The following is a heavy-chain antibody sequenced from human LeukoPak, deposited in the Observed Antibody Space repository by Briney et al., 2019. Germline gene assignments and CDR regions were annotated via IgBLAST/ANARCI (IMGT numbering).Heavy chain of an antibody. V-gene: IGHV3-23*01. CDR3: AKERGYGYNHIDY. CDR1: GFPFSSYA. D-gene: IGHD5-24*01. CDR2: ISGSG. Sequence: GGSLRLSCEASGFPFSSYAMNWLRQAPAKGLEWVSTISGSGDYADSVKGRFTISRDNSKNTVYLQMNSLRAEDTAVYYCAKERGYGYNHIDYWGQGTLVTVSS. J-gene: IGHJ4*02.